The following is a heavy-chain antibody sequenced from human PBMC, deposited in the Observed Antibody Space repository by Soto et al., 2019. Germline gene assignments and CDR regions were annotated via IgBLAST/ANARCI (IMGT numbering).Heavy chain of an antibody. D-gene: IGHD6-13*01. CDR3: ARSGKKAAAAMWYYYYGMDV. V-gene: IGHV1-18*01. Sequence: QVQLVQSGAEVKKPGASVKVSCKASGYTFTSYGISWVRQAPGQGLEWMGWISAYNGNTNYAQKLQGRVTMTTDTSTSTAYMELRSLRSDDTTVYYCARSGKKAAAAMWYYYYGMDVWGQGTTVTVSS. CDR1: GYTFTSYG. CDR2: ISAYNGNT. J-gene: IGHJ6*02.